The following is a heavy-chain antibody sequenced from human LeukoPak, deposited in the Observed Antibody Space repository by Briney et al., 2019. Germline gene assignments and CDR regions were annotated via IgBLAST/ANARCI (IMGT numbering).Heavy chain of an antibody. CDR3: ARPYYYGSGSYYGY. CDR1: GGSISSYY. J-gene: IGHJ4*02. Sequence: SETLSLTCTVSGGSISSYYWSWIRQPPGKGLEWIGYIYYSGSTNYNPSLKSRVTISVDTSKNQFSLKLSPVTAADTAVYYCARPYYYGSGSYYGYWGQGTLVTVSS. D-gene: IGHD3-10*01. V-gene: IGHV4-59*12. CDR2: IYYSGST.